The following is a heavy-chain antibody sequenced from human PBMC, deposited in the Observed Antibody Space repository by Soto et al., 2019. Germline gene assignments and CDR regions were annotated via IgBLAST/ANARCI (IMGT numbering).Heavy chain of an antibody. CDR2: ISSSGSTI. Sequence: PRLSCAASGFTFSSYEMNWVRQAPGKGLEWVSYISSSGSTIYYADSVRGRFTISRDNAKNSLYLQMNSLRAEDTAVYYCARSPGGSGYYEPYYFDYWPQGTLVTVSS. J-gene: IGHJ4*02. CDR1: GFTFSSYE. D-gene: IGHD3-22*01. CDR3: ARSPGGSGYYEPYYFDY. V-gene: IGHV3-48*03.